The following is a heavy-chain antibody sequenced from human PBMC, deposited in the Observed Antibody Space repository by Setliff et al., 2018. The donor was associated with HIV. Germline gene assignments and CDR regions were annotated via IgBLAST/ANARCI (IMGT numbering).Heavy chain of an antibody. CDR3: ARQSITIFGVVISGFDP. CDR2: IYHSGST. J-gene: IGHJ5*02. V-gene: IGHV4-38-2*01. D-gene: IGHD3-3*01. Sequence: SETLSLTCAVSNYSINSGYYWGWIRQPPGKGLEWIGSIYHSGSTYYNPSLKSRVTISVDTSKDQVSLRLTSVTAADTAVYYCARQSITIFGVVISGFDPWGQGTLVTVSS. CDR1: NYSINSGYY.